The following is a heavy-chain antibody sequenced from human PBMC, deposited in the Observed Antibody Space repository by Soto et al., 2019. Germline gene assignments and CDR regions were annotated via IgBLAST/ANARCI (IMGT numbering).Heavy chain of an antibody. V-gene: IGHV4-59*03. CDR3: AGGGVVSDAFDI. CDR1: GGSITCFY. Sequence: SETLSLTCTVSGGSITCFYWCWVRQPPGKGLECLVYIYHSGTTDYNPSLQCRFTRSVDTSKNQFSLKLTSVTAVDTAVYYCAGGGVVSDAFDIWGRGTLVTVSS. J-gene: IGHJ3*02. D-gene: IGHD2-15*01. CDR2: IYHSGTT.